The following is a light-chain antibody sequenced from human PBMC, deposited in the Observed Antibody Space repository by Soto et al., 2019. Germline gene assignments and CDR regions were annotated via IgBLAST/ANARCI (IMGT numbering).Light chain of an antibody. Sequence: QSALTQPASVSGSPGQSITISCTGTSSDVGSYNLVSWYQQHPGKAPKLMXXXGSXXXSGVSNXXXXXXXGXXXXXXXSGLQAEDEADYYCCSYAGSRVFGGGTKLTVL. CDR3: CSYAGSRV. CDR2: XGS. V-gene: IGLV2-23*01. J-gene: IGLJ2*01. CDR1: SSDVGSYNL.